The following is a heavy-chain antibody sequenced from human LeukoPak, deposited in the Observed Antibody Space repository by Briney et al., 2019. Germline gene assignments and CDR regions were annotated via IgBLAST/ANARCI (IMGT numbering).Heavy chain of an antibody. CDR1: GFTFTSSA. V-gene: IGHV1-58*02. CDR3: AAEVADCIGGSCYLNAFDI. Sequence: ASVKVSCKASGFTFTSSAMQWVRQARGQRLEWIGWIVVGSGNTNYAQKFQERVTITRDMSTSTAYMELSSLRSEDTAVYYCAAEVADCIGGSCYLNAFDIWGQGTMVTVSS. D-gene: IGHD2-15*01. CDR2: IVVGSGNT. J-gene: IGHJ3*02.